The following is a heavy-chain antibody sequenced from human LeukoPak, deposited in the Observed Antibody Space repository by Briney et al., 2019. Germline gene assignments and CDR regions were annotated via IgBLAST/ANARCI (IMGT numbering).Heavy chain of an antibody. D-gene: IGHD2-2*01. CDR3: ARGPYCSTTRCYAVTNWFDP. CDR2: IIPIFGTT. CDR1: GGTLRSYI. Sequence: GASVTVSCKASGGTLRSYIISWVRQAPGQGLEWMGGIIPIFGTTKYAQKFQGRVTITTDESTSTAYMELSSLRSEDTAVYYCARGPYCSTTRCYAVTNWFDPWGQGTLVTVSS. V-gene: IGHV1-69*05. J-gene: IGHJ5*02.